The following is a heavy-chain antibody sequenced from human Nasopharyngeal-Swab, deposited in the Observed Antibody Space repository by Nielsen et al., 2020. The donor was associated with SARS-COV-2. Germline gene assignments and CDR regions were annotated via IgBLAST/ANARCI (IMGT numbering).Heavy chain of an antibody. D-gene: IGHD1-14*01. V-gene: IGHV3-48*04. CDR1: GFPFSDYS. J-gene: IGHJ2*01. CDR3: ARFSNKGNRYWFFDL. CDR2: ISNGGSII. Sequence: GGFLRLSCAASGFPFSDYSMNWVRQAPGKGLEWVSYISNGGSIIYYADSVKGRFTISRDNAGTSLSLQMNSLRAEDTAVYYCARFSNKGNRYWFFDLWGRGTLVTVSS.